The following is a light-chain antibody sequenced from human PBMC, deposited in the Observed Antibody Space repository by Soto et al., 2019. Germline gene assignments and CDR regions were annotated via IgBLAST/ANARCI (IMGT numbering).Light chain of an antibody. V-gene: IGKV1-5*03. CDR3: LQYNSYSGT. Sequence: DIQMTQSPSTLSASVGDRVTITCRASQSISNWLAWFQQKPGKAPKLLIYKASSLDNGVPSRFSGSGSGTEFTLTISSLQPDDFATYYCLQYNSYSGTFGQGTKVEIK. J-gene: IGKJ1*01. CDR1: QSISNW. CDR2: KAS.